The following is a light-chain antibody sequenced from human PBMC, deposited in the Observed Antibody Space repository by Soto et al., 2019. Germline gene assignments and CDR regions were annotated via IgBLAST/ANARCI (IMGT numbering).Light chain of an antibody. CDR2: ANT. CDR3: QSFDDSLTGLI. V-gene: IGLV1-40*01. Sequence: QPVLTQPPSVTGAPGQRVTISCTGSNSNIGANYGVHWYQQFPETAPKLLIYANTNRPSGVPDRFSGSRSGTSASLAITGLQAEEEADYYCQSFDDSLTGLIFGGGTKLTVL. CDR1: NSNIGANYG. J-gene: IGLJ2*01.